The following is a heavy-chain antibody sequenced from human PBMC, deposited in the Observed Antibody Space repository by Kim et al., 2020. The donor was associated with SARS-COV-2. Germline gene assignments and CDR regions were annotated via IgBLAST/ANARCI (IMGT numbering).Heavy chain of an antibody. Sequence: GGSLRLSCTASGFTFGDYAMSWVRQAPGKGLEWVGFIRSKAYGGTTEYAASVKGRFTISRDDSKSIAYLQMNSLKTEDTAVYYCTRIVLMVYKAAVAGPPSYGMDVWGQGTTVTVSS. V-gene: IGHV3-49*04. D-gene: IGHD2-8*01. CDR1: GFTFGDYA. J-gene: IGHJ6*02. CDR3: TRIVLMVYKAAVAGPPSYGMDV. CDR2: IRSKAYGGTT.